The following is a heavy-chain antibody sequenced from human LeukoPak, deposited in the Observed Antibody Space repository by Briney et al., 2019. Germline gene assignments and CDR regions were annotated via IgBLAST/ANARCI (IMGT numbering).Heavy chain of an antibody. V-gene: IGHV4-30-4*01. CDR1: GGSISSGDYY. CDR2: IYYSGST. D-gene: IGHD3-3*02. J-gene: IGHJ3*02. CDR3: ARGIRPSPHAFDI. Sequence: PSETLSLTCTVSGGSISSGDYYWSWIRQPPGKGLEWIGYIYYSGSTYYNPSLKSRVTISVDTSKNQFSLKLSSVTAADTAVYYCARGIRPSPHAFDIWGQGTMVTVSS.